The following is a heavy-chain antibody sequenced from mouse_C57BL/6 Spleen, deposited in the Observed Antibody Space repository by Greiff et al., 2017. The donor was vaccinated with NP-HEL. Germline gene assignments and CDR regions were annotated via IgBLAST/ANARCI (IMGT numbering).Heavy chain of an antibody. D-gene: IGHD4-1*01. CDR2: INYDGSST. Sequence: EVKLVESEGGLVQPGSSMKLSCTASGFTFSDYYMAWVRQVPEKGLEWVANINYDGSSTYYLDSLKCRFIFSRDNAKNILYLQMSSLKSEDTATYYCARVLGRDYYAMDYWGQGTSVTVSS. CDR1: GFTFSDYY. V-gene: IGHV5-16*01. J-gene: IGHJ4*01. CDR3: ARVLGRDYYAMDY.